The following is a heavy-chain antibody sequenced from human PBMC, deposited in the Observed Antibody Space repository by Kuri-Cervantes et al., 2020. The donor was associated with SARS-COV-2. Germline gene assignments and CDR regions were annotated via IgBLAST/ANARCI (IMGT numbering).Heavy chain of an antibody. Sequence: GESLKISCEVSGFLFSASAIHWVRQGSGKGLEWVSSISSSSSYIYYADSVKGRFTISRDNAKNSLYLQMNSLRAEDTAVYYCARGTTVTTFFGRNEYFQHWGQGTLVTVSS. V-gene: IGHV3-21*01. CDR2: ISSSSSYI. J-gene: IGHJ1*01. CDR1: GFLFSASA. D-gene: IGHD4-17*01. CDR3: ARGTTVTTFFGRNEYFQH.